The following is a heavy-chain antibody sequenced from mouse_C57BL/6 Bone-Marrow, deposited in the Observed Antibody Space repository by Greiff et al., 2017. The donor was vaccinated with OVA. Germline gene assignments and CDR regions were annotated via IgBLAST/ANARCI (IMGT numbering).Heavy chain of an antibody. CDR3: AREPTARDLDV. CDR2: ISDGGSYT. J-gene: IGHJ1*03. D-gene: IGHD1-2*01. CDR1: GFTFSSYA. V-gene: IGHV5-4*01. Sequence: EVQLVESGGGLVKPGGSLKLSCAASGFTFSSYAMSWVRQTPEKRLEWVATISDGGSYTYYPDNVKGRFTISRDNAKNNLYLQMSHLKSEDTAMYYCAREPTARDLDVWGTGTTVTVSS.